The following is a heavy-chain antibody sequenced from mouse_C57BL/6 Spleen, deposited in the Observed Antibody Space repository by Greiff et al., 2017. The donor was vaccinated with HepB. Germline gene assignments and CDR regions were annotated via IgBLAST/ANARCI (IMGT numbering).Heavy chain of an antibody. V-gene: IGHV1-66*01. CDR3: ARREFSYAMDY. J-gene: IGHJ4*01. Sequence: VQLQESGPELVKPGASVKISCKASGYSFTSYYIHWVKQRPGQGLEWIGWIYPGSGNTKYNEKFKGKATLTADTSSSTAYMQLSSLTSEDSAVYYCARREFSYAMDYWGQGTSVTVSS. CDR2: IYPGSGNT. CDR1: GYSFTSYY.